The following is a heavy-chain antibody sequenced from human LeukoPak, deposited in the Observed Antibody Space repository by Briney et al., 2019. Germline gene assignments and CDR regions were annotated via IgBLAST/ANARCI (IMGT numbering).Heavy chain of an antibody. CDR2: IIPIFGTA. CDR1: GGTFSSYA. D-gene: IGHD4-17*01. Sequence: SVKVSCKASGGTFSSYAISWVRQAPGQGLEWMGGIIPIFGTANYAQKFQGRVTITADESTSTAYMELSSLRSEDTAVYYCARVKDYGDYRGDYWGQGTLVTVSS. CDR3: ARVKDYGDYRGDY. V-gene: IGHV1-69*13. J-gene: IGHJ4*02.